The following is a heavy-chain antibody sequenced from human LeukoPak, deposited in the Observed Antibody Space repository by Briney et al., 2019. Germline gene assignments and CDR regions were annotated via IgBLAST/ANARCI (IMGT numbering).Heavy chain of an antibody. CDR2: IIYSGTT. Sequence: SETLSLTCTVSGDSISTRYWTWIRQPPGKGLEWIGYIIYSGTTNFNPSLKSRVTMSVDTSKNQFSLMLNSVTAADTAVYYCARDPSGFYGFDYWGQGTLVTVSS. CDR1: GDSISTRY. D-gene: IGHD3-22*01. CDR3: ARDPSGFYGFDY. V-gene: IGHV4-59*11. J-gene: IGHJ4*02.